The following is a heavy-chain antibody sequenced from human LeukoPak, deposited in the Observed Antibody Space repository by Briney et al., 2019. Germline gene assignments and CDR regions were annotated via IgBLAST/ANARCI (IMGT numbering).Heavy chain of an antibody. V-gene: IGHV3-30*02. CDR1: GFSFSGHG. D-gene: IGHD2-2*01. CDR3: AKDVSQASQLLGH. J-gene: IGHJ4*02. Sequence: GGSLRLSCAASGFSFSGHGMHWVRQAPGKGLEWVAFIRYDGSDQYYADSVKGRFTISRDNSKNMLSLQMNSLRAEDTAVYYCAKDVSQASQLLGHWGQGTLVTVFS. CDR2: IRYDGSDQ.